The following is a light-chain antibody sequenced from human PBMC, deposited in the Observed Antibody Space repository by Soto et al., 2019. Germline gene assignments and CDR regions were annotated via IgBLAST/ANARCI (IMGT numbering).Light chain of an antibody. Sequence: EVVFTQAPATVSLXXXXXXTLSXGVSQSVSTFLAWFQQKPGQPPRLLIYNASNRTTGIPARFSGSGSGTDFTLTISSLEPEDFAVYYCQQRGDWLPITFGQGTRLEIK. V-gene: IGKV3-11*01. CDR2: NAS. CDR3: QQRGDWLPIT. J-gene: IGKJ5*01. CDR1: QSVSTF.